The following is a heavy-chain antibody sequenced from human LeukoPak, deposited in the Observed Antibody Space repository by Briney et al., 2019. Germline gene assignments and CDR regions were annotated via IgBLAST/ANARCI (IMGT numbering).Heavy chain of an antibody. V-gene: IGHV3-66*01. CDR2: IYSGGST. CDR1: GFTVSSNY. J-gene: IGHJ4*02. CDR3: ARSRLRLGYFDY. D-gene: IGHD5-12*01. Sequence: GGSLRLSCAASGFTVSSNYMSWVRQAPGKGLEWVSVIYSGGSTCYADSVKGRFTISRDNSKNTLYLQMNSLRAEDTAVYYCARSRLRLGYFDYWGRGTLVTVSS.